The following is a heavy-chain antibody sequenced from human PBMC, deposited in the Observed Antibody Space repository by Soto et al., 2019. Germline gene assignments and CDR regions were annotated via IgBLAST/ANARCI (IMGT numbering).Heavy chain of an antibody. CDR3: AKYSSSRPYYYGMDV. CDR2: MSGTGGAI. D-gene: IGHD6-13*01. CDR1: GFTFSSYA. J-gene: IGHJ6*02. Sequence: EVQLLESGGGLVQPGGSLRLSCAASGFTFSSYAMSWVRQAPGKGLEWISAMSGTGGAIYYADSVKGRFTISRDNSKNTLYLQMNSLRAEDTAVYYCAKYSSSRPYYYGMDVWGQGTTVTVSS. V-gene: IGHV3-23*01.